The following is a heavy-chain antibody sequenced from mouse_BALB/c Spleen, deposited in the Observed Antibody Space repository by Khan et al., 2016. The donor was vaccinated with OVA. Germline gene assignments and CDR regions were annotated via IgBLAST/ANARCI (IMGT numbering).Heavy chain of an antibody. CDR2: ISSGGDNT. Sequence: EVELVESGGGLVKPGGSLKLSCAASGFTFSSYTMSWIRQTPEKRLEWVATISSGGDNTYYHDSVKGRFTSYRENAKKNLYLQRSTLRPEDTALYYCARSNYGNFAYWGQGTLVTVSA. CDR1: GFTFSSYT. V-gene: IGHV5-9*03. CDR3: ARSNYGNFAY. D-gene: IGHD2-1*01. J-gene: IGHJ3*01.